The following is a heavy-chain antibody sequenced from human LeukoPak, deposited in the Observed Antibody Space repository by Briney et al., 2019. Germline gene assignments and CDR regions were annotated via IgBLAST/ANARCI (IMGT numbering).Heavy chain of an antibody. Sequence: GESLKISCKGSGYSFISYWISWVRQMPGKGLEWMGRIDPSDSYTNYSPSFQGHVTISADKSISTAYLQWSSLKASDTAMYYCARQMDIVVVPAALNWFDPWGQGTLVTVSS. D-gene: IGHD2-2*03. CDR1: GYSFISYW. CDR3: ARQMDIVVVPAALNWFDP. CDR2: IDPSDSYT. V-gene: IGHV5-10-1*01. J-gene: IGHJ5*02.